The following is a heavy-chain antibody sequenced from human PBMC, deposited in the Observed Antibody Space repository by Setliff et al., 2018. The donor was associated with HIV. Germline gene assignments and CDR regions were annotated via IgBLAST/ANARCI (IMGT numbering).Heavy chain of an antibody. J-gene: IGHJ4*02. Sequence: ASVKVSCKASGGTFISYAINWVRQAPGQGPEWMGGIIPIFATANYAQKFQGRVTITADESTSTAYMELSSLRSEDTAVYYCARDSGSGWYGGDYWGQGTLVTVSS. CDR1: GGTFISYA. CDR3: ARDSGSGWYGGDY. CDR2: IIPIFATA. D-gene: IGHD6-19*01. V-gene: IGHV1-69*13.